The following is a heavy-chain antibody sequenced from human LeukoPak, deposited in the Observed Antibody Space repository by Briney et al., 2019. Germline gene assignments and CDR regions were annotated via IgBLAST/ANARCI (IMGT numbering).Heavy chain of an antibody. V-gene: IGHV3-53*01. CDR1: GFTVSSNY. CDR3: ASGEGIQLFDY. CDR2: IYRGGST. D-gene: IGHD1-1*01. Sequence: TGGSLRLSCAASGFTVSSNYMNWVRQAPGKGLEWVSVIYRGGSTYYADSVKGRFTISRDNSKNTLYLQMNSLRAEDTAVYYCASGEGIQLFDYWGQGTLVTVSS. J-gene: IGHJ4*02.